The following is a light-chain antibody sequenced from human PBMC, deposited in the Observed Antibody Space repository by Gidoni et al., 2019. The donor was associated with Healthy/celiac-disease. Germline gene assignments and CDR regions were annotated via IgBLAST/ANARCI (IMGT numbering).Light chain of an antibody. CDR2: WAS. V-gene: IGKV4-1*01. Sequence: IVMTPSPASLAVSLGERATINCKYSQSVLYSSNNKNYLAWYQQKPGQPPKLLIYWASTRESGVPDRFSGSGSGTDFTLTISSLQAEDVAVYYCQQYYSTPYTFGQGTKLEIK. CDR3: QQYYSTPYT. CDR1: QSVLYSSNNKNY. J-gene: IGKJ2*01.